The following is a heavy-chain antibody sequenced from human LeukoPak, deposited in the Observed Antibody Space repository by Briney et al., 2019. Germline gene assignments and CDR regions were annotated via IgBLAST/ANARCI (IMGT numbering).Heavy chain of an antibody. CDR3: ARRGVQLWPHDDY. V-gene: IGHV3-48*03. D-gene: IGHD5-18*01. CDR1: GSTFSRIA. J-gene: IGHJ4*02. CDR2: IRSNGDTA. Sequence: GGSLRLSCAASGSTFSRIAMTWVRQAPGKGLEWVSTIRSNGDTAYNADSVRGRFTISRDNAKNSLYLQMNSLRAEDTAVYYCARRGVQLWPHDDYWGQGTLVTVSS.